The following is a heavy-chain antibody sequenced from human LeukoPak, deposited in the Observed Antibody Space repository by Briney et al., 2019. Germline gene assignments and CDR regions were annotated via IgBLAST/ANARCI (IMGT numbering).Heavy chain of an antibody. CDR2: ISSDGSST. D-gene: IGHD6-19*01. CDR3: GRGGAVGGDQ. V-gene: IGHV3-74*01. J-gene: IGHJ1*01. Sequence: GGSLRLSCAASGFTFSRYWMHWVRDAPGKGLEWVSRISSDGSSTTYAHSVKSRFTISRDNAKNTLYLQMNSLRAEDTAVYYCGRGGAVGGDQWGQGTLVIVSS. CDR1: GFTFSRYW.